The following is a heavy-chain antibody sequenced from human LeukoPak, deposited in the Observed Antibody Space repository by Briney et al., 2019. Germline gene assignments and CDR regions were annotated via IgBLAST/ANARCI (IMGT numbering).Heavy chain of an antibody. CDR2: ISWNSGSI. J-gene: IGHJ4*02. CDR3: AKDMEWELTYYFDY. CDR1: GFTFDDYA. D-gene: IGHD1-26*01. Sequence: PGGSLRLSCAASGFTFDDYAMHWVRQAPGKGLEWVSGISWNSGSIGYADSVEGRFTISRDNAKNSLYLQMNSLRAEDTALYYCAKDMEWELTYYFDYWGQGTLVTVSS. V-gene: IGHV3-9*01.